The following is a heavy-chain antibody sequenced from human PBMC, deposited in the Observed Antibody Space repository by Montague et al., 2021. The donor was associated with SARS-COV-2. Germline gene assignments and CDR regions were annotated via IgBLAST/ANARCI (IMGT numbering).Heavy chain of an antibody. D-gene: IGHD6-19*01. CDR1: GGSISSDY. Sequence: SETLSLTCTVSGGSISSDYWSWIRQPPEKGLEWVGDIYNSGSTNYNPSLKHRVTISVDTSKNQFSLSLNSVTAADAAVYYCASPTGGCSGVGLFGLVYWGQGTLVTVSS. J-gene: IGHJ4*02. CDR2: IYNSGST. CDR3: ASPTGGCSGVGLFGLVY. V-gene: IGHV4-59*12.